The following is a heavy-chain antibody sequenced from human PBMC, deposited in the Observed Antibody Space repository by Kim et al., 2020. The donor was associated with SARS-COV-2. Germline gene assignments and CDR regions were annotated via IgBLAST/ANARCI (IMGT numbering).Heavy chain of an antibody. CDR3: ARGPN. J-gene: IGHJ4*02. V-gene: IGHV4-39*01. CDR2: IYYSGST. Sequence: IYYSGSTYYNPSLKSRVTISVDTSKNQFSLKLGSVTAADTAVYYCARGPNWGQGTLVTVSS.